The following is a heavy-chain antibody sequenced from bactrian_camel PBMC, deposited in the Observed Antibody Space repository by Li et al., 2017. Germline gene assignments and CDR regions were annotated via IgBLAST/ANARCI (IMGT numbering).Heavy chain of an antibody. CDR1: GSIYGDAC. J-gene: IGHJ4*01. V-gene: IGHV3S53*01. CDR2: IDSDGIA. CDR3: AFAPGLTLWRGFLDADVHKF. Sequence: HVQLVESGGGSVQAGGSLRLSCGASGSIYGDACVGWLRQAPGKEREGVAAIDSDGIASYADSVKGRFTISRDNNKPTMYLQMDNLQPEDTAIYYCAFAPGLTLWRGFLDADVHKFWGRGTQVTVS. D-gene: IGHD4*01.